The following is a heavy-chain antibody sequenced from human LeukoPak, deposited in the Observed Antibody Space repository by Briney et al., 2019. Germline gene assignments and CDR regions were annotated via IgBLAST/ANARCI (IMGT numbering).Heavy chain of an antibody. CDR1: DYTFNSYG. CDR3: ARGPPYGSGSCYSGMDV. CDR2: ISAYNGDT. V-gene: IGHV1-18*01. J-gene: IGHJ6*02. D-gene: IGHD3-10*01. Sequence: GASVKVSCKASDYTFNSYGISWVRQAPGQGLEWMGWISAYNGDTKSAQKFQDRVTLTTDTSTSTAYMDLRSLRSDDTAVYYCARGPPYGSGSCYSGMDVWGQGTTVTVSS.